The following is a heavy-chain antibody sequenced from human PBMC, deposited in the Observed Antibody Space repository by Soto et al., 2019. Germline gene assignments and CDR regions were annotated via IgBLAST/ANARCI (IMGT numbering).Heavy chain of an antibody. D-gene: IGHD3-9*01. Sequence: QLQLQESGPGLVKPSETLSLTCTVSGGSISSSSYYWVWIRQPPGKGLEWIGSIYYSGSTYYNPSLQSRITISVDTSKNQFSLKLSSVTAADTAVYYCARREERNYAILTCYYRGNWFDPWGQGTLVTVSS. CDR3: ARREERNYAILTCYYRGNWFDP. V-gene: IGHV4-39*01. CDR1: GGSISSSSYY. J-gene: IGHJ5*02. CDR2: IYYSGST.